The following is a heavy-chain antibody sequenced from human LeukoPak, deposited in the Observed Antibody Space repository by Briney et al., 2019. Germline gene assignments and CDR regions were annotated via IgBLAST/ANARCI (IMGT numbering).Heavy chain of an antibody. V-gene: IGHV4-4*07. D-gene: IGHD2-2*02. CDR1: GGSISSYY. J-gene: IGHJ5*02. CDR2: IYTSGST. Sequence: SETLSLTCTVSGGSISSYYWSWIRQPAGKGLEWIGRIYTSGSTNYNPSLKSRVTMSVDTSKNQFSLKLSSVTAADTAVYYCARQYCSSTSCYIPWFDPWGQGTLVTVSS. CDR3: ARQYCSSTSCYIPWFDP.